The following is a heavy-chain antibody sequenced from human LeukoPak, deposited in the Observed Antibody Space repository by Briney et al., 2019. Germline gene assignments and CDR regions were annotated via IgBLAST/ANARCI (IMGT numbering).Heavy chain of an antibody. J-gene: IGHJ3*02. D-gene: IGHD6-19*01. CDR1: GGTFSSYA. CDR2: IIPIFGTA. V-gene: IGHV1-69*06. Sequence: ASVKVSCKASGGTFSSYAISWVRQAPGQGLEWMGGIIPIFGTANYAQKFQGRVTITADKSTSTAYMELSSLRSEDTAVYYCASGEGIAVANWERAFDIWGQGTMVTVSS. CDR3: ASGEGIAVANWERAFDI.